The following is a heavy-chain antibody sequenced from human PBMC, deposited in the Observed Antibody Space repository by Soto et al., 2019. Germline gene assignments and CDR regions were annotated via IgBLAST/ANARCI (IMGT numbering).Heavy chain of an antibody. J-gene: IGHJ5*02. CDR3: ARDSYYYDSSGYSTNWFDP. CDR1: GFTFSSYG. D-gene: IGHD3-22*01. CDR2: IWYDGSNK. Sequence: GGSLRLSCAASGFTFSSYGMHWVRQAPGKGLEWVAVIWYDGSNKYYADSVKGRFTISRDNSENTLYLQMNSLRAEDTAVYYCARDSYYYDSSGYSTNWFDPWGQGTLVTVSS. V-gene: IGHV3-33*01.